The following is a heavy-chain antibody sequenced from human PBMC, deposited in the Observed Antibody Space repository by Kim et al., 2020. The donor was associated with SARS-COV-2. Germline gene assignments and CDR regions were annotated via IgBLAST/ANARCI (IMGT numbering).Heavy chain of an antibody. CDR3: ARLRGYSYGYVDY. D-gene: IGHD5-18*01. CDR1: GVSISTIGYY. CDR2: IYYSGST. Sequence: SETLSLTCTVSGVSISTIGYYWGWIRQPPGKGLEWIGSIYYSGSTYYNSSLKSRVTISVDTSNNHFSLKLSSVTAADTAVYYCARLRGYSYGYVDYWGQGTLVTVSS. J-gene: IGHJ4*02. V-gene: IGHV4-39*07.